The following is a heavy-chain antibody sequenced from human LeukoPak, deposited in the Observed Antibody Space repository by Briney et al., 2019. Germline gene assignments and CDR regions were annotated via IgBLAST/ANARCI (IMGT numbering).Heavy chain of an antibody. Sequence: GGSLRLSCAASGFTFSSYAMSWVRQAPGKGLEWVSAISGSGGSTYYAHSVKGRFTISRDNSKNTLYLQMNSLRAEDTAVYYCAKSPYDSRSPGWGQGTLVTVSS. V-gene: IGHV3-23*01. CDR1: GFTFSSYA. D-gene: IGHD3-22*01. J-gene: IGHJ4*02. CDR3: AKSPYDSRSPG. CDR2: ISGSGGST.